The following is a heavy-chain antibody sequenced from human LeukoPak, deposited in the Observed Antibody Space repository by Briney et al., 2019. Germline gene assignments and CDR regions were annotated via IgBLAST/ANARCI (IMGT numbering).Heavy chain of an antibody. J-gene: IGHJ4*02. CDR1: GFTFSTFA. D-gene: IGHD1-26*01. Sequence: PGGSLRLSCAASGFTFSTFAMHWVRQAPGKGLEYVAAIKSDGSKTFYADSVKDRFGISRDNSKNTLYPQMGSLRAEDMAVYYCARGRGGSYDYWGQGILVTVSS. CDR2: IKSDGSKT. V-gene: IGHV3-64*02. CDR3: ARGRGGSYDY.